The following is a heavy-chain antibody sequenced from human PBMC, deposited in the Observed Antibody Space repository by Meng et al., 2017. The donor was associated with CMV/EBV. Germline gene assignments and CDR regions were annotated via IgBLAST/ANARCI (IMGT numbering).Heavy chain of an antibody. V-gene: IGHV3-11*06. CDR2: ISSSSSYT. CDR3: ARGDRDSPTNDHSGY. J-gene: IGHJ4*02. Sequence: VERCEAGEGWLKPVVALRLACAASGVTFRAYYMSWIRQAPGKGLEWVSYISSSSSYTNYADSVKGRFTISRDNAKNSLYLQMNSLRAEDTAVYYCARGDRDSPTNDHSGYWGQGTLVTVSS. D-gene: IGHD1-1*01. CDR1: GVTFRAYY.